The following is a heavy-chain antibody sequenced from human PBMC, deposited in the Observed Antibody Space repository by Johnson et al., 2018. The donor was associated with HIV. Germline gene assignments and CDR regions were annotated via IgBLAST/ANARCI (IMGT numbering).Heavy chain of an antibody. CDR3: ARAPYNWNAGLFGAFDM. CDR2: IRYDGSNK. CDR1: GFTFSSYG. D-gene: IGHD1-20*01. J-gene: IGHJ3*02. V-gene: IGHV3-30*02. Sequence: QVQLVESGGDLVQPGGSLRLSCAASGFTFSSYGMHWVRQAPGKGLEWVTFIRYDGSNKYYADSVKGRFTISRDNAKKSLYLQMSSLKAEDTAVYYCARAPYNWNAGLFGAFDMWGQGTMVTVSS.